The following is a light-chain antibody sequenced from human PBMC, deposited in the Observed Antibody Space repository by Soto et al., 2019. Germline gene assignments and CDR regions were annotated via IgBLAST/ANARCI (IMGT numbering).Light chain of an antibody. Sequence: QPVLTQSPSASASLGASVKLTCTLSSGHSSYAIAWHQQQPEKGPRYLMKLNSDGSHSKGDRIPDRFSGSSSGAERYLTISSLQSEDEADYYCQTWGTGIQVFGTGTKLTVL. V-gene: IGLV4-69*01. J-gene: IGLJ1*01. CDR3: QTWGTGIQV. CDR1: SGHSSYA. CDR2: LNSDGSH.